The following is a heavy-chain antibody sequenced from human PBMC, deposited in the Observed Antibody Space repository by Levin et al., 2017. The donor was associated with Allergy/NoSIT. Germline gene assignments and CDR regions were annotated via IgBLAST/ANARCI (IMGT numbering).Heavy chain of an antibody. CDR1: GFTFSSYG. CDR2: IWYDGSNK. CDR3: ARDSLRLDTPWGFGMDV. J-gene: IGHJ6*02. V-gene: IGHV3-33*01. Sequence: GGSLRLSCAAPGFTFSSYGMHWVRQAPGKGLEWVAVIWYDGSNKYYADSVKGRFTISRDNSKNTLYLQMNSLRAEDTAVYYCARDSLRLDTPWGFGMDVWGQGTTVTVSS. D-gene: IGHD5-12*01.